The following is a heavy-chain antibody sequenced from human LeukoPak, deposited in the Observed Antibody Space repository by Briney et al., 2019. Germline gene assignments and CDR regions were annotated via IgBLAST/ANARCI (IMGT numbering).Heavy chain of an antibody. Sequence: SQTLSLTCAISGDSVSSNSAAWNWIRQPPSRGLEWLGRTYYRSKWYNDYAVSVKSRIIINPDTSKNQFSLQLNSVTPEDTAVYYCTREEYVSSWTRFDYWGQGTLVTVSS. D-gene: IGHD6-13*01. V-gene: IGHV6-1*01. CDR1: GDSVSSNSAA. CDR2: TYYRSKWYN. J-gene: IGHJ4*02. CDR3: TREEYVSSWTRFDY.